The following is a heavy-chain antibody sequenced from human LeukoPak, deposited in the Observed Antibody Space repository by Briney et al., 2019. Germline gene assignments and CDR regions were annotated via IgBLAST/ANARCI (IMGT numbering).Heavy chain of an antibody. CDR2: IYAPGSS. Sequence: PSETLSLTCTVSGDSISGYYWAWIRQPAGKGLEWIGHIYAPGSSNYSPSFKSRVTMSIDMSNNQFSLRLNSVTAAATAMYYCARDLEDFDSPANDYWGQGTHVIVSP. V-gene: IGHV4-4*07. J-gene: IGHJ4*02. CDR3: ARDLEDFDSPANDY. CDR1: GDSISGYY. D-gene: IGHD2-15*01.